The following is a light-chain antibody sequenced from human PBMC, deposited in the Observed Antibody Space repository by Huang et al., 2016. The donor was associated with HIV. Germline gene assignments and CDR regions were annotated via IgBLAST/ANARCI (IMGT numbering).Light chain of an antibody. V-gene: IGKV1-33*01. J-gene: IGKJ2*01. Sequence: DIQMTQSPSSLSASVGDRVTITCQASQDISNYFNWYQQKPGKAPKLLIYDASNLETGVPSRFSGSGSGTDFTFTISSLQPEDIATYYCQQYDNLYTFGQGTKLEIK. CDR1: QDISNY. CDR2: DAS. CDR3: QQYDNLYT.